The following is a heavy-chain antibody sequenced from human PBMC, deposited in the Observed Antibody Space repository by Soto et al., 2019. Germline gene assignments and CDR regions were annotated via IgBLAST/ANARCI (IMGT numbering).Heavy chain of an antibody. V-gene: IGHV3-23*01. CDR3: AKDPPASSGSDAFDI. CDR1: GITFSSYA. J-gene: IGHJ3*02. D-gene: IGHD3-22*01. Sequence: GGSLRLSCAASGITFSSYAMSWVRQAPGNGLEWVSSINGRGDDTFYADSVKGRFTISRDNSKNTLYLQMNSLRAEDTAVYYCAKDPPASSGSDAFDIWGQGTMVTVSS. CDR2: INGRGDDT.